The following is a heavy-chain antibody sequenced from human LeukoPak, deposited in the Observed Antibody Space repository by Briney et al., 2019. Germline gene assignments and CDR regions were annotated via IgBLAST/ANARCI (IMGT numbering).Heavy chain of an antibody. D-gene: IGHD6-19*01. CDR2: IYSGGST. Sequence: GGSLRLSCAVSGFTLRSNYMSGGPHSPGKAGEEGIVIYSGGSTYYADSVKGRFSISRDNSKNTLYLQMNCLRAEDTAVYYCARGRQYTTGWYYFDYWGQGTLVTVSS. J-gene: IGHJ4*02. CDR1: GFTLRSNY. V-gene: IGHV3-53*01. CDR3: ARGRQYTTGWYYFDY.